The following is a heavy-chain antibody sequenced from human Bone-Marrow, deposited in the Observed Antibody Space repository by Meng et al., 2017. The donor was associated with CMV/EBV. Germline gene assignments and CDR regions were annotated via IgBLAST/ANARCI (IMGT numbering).Heavy chain of an antibody. J-gene: IGHJ3*02. CDR2: SNAGNGNT. CDR1: GYTFTSYA. D-gene: IGHD6-13*01. CDR3: ATIGAGHGELDI. Sequence: ASVKVSCKASGYTFTSYAMHWVRQAPGQRLEWMGWSNAGNGNTKYSQEFQGRVTITRNTSISTAYMELSSLRSEGTAVYYCATIGAGHGELDIWGQGTMVTVSS. V-gene: IGHV1-3*02.